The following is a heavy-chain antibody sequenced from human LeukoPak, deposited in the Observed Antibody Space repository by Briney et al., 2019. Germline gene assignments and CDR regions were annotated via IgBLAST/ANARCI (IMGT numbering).Heavy chain of an antibody. CDR1: GGSISSYY. Sequence: SSETLSLTCTVSGGSISSYYWSWIRQPPGKGLEWIGYIYYSGSTNYNPSLKSRVTISVDTSKNQFSLKLSSVTAADTAAYYCASDYGDYYFDYWGQGTLVTVSS. CDR3: ASDYGDYYFDY. J-gene: IGHJ4*02. CDR2: IYYSGST. D-gene: IGHD4-17*01. V-gene: IGHV4-59*01.